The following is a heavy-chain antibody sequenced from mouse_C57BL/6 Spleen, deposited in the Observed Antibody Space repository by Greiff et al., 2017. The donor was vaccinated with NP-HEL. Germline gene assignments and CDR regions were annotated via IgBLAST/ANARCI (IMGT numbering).Heavy chain of an antibody. Sequence: VQLQQSGAELVKPGASVKLSCTASGFNIKDYYMHWVKQRTEQGLEWIGRIDPEDGETKYAPKFPGKATITADTSSNTAYLQLSSLTSEDTAVYYCALMVTTIRDYWGQGTSVTVSS. J-gene: IGHJ4*01. V-gene: IGHV14-2*01. CDR2: IDPEDGET. CDR3: ALMVTTIRDY. CDR1: GFNIKDYY. D-gene: IGHD2-3*01.